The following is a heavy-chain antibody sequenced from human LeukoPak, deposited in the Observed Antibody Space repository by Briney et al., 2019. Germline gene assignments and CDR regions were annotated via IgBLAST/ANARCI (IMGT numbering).Heavy chain of an antibody. Sequence: PSETLSLTCAVYGGSFSGYYWSWIRQPPGKGLEWIGEINHCGSTNYNPSLKSRVTISVDTSKNQFSLKLSSVTAADTAVYYCARDRFDDSNGYYYHSYYYMNVWGKGTTVTVSS. CDR1: GGSFSGYY. J-gene: IGHJ6*03. V-gene: IGHV4-34*01. CDR2: INHCGST. CDR3: ARDRFDDSNGYYYHSYYYMNV. D-gene: IGHD3-22*01.